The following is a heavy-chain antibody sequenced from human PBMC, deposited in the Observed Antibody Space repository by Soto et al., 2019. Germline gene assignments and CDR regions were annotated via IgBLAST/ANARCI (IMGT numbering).Heavy chain of an antibody. CDR3: ARGSTMVRGVLNWFDP. D-gene: IGHD3-10*01. CDR2: FDPEDGET. CDR1: GYTLTELS. Sequence: GASVKVSCKVSGYTLTELSMHWVRQAPGKGLEWMGGFDPEDGETIYAQKFQGRVTMTEDTSTDTAYMELSSLRSEDTAVYYCARGSTMVRGVLNWFDPWGQGTLVTVSS. V-gene: IGHV1-24*01. J-gene: IGHJ5*02.